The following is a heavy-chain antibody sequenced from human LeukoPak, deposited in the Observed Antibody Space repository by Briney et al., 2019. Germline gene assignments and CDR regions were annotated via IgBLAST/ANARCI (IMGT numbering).Heavy chain of an antibody. CDR1: GGSFSGYY. CDR2: INHSGST. V-gene: IGHV4-34*01. CDR3: AREPNWNGRAFDT. Sequence: SETLSLTCAVYGGSFSGYYWSWIRQPPGKGLEWIGEINHSGSTNYNPSLKSRVTISVDTSKNQFSLKLSSVTAADTAVYYCAREPNWNGRAFDTWGQGTMVTASS. J-gene: IGHJ3*02. D-gene: IGHD1-1*01.